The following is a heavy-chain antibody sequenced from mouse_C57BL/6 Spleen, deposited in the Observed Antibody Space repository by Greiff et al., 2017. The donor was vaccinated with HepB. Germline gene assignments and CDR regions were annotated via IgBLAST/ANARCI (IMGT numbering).Heavy chain of an antibody. V-gene: IGHV1-9*01. CDR3: ARIRSITTVVANDY. CDR2: ILPGSGST. CDR1: GYTFTGYW. J-gene: IGHJ2*01. Sequence: QVQLQQSGAELMKPGASVKLSCKATGYTFTGYWIEWVKQRPGHGLEWIGEILPGSGSTNYNEKFKGKATFTADTSSNTAYMQLSSLTTEDSAIYYCARIRSITTVVANDYWGQGTTLTVSS. D-gene: IGHD1-1*01.